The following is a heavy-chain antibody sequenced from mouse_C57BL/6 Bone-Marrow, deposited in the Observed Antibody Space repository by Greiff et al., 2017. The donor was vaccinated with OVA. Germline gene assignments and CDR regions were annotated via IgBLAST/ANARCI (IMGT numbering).Heavy chain of an antibody. Sequence: EVKLVESEGGLVQPGSSMKLSCTASGFTFSDYYMAWVRQVPEKGLEWVANINSDGSSTYYLDSLKSRFIISRDNAKNILYLQMISLKSEDTATYYCARALYYAMDYWGQGTSVTVSS. V-gene: IGHV5-16*01. CDR1: GFTFSDYY. CDR3: ARALYYAMDY. J-gene: IGHJ4*01. CDR2: INSDGSST.